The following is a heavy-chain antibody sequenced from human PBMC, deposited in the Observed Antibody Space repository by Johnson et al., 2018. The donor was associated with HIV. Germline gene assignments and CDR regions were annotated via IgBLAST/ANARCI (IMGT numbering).Heavy chain of an antibody. CDR2: IKSKTDDGTT. CDR3: ASGGWELLGGVAFDV. CDR1: GFTLSNAW. D-gene: IGHD1-26*01. Sequence: EQLVESGGGLVKPGGSLRLSCAASGFTLSNAWMSWVRQAPGKGLEWVGRIKSKTDDGTTDYAAPVKGRFTISRDTAKHTLNLQMNSLRPEDTALYYCASGGWELLGGVAFDVWGQGTLVTVSS. V-gene: IGHV3-15*05. J-gene: IGHJ3*01.